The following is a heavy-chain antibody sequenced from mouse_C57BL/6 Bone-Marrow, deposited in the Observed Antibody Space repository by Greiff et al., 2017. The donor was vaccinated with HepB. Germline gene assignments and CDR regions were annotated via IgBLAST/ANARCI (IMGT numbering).Heavy chain of an antibody. J-gene: IGHJ1*03. Sequence: VQLQQPGAELVKPGASVKMSCKASGYTFTSYWITWVKQGPGQGLEWIGDIYPGSGSTNYNEKFKSKATLTVDTSSSTAYMQLSSLTSEDSAVYYCFTTVGGYFDVWGTGTTVTVSS. CDR3: FTTVGGYFDV. V-gene: IGHV1-55*01. CDR1: GYTFTSYW. D-gene: IGHD1-1*01. CDR2: IYPGSGST.